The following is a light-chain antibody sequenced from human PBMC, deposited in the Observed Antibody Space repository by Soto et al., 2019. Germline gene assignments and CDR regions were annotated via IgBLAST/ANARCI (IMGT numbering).Light chain of an antibody. CDR3: DTWDSNTHTV. J-gene: IGLJ3*02. CDR2: LEGSGSY. V-gene: IGLV4-60*02. Sequence: QLVLTQSSSASASLGSSVKLTCTLISGHSSYIIAWHQQQPGKAPRYLMKLEGSGSYNKGSGVPDRFSGSSSGADRYLTISNLQFEDEADYYCDTWDSNTHTVFGGGTKLTVL. CDR1: SGHSSYI.